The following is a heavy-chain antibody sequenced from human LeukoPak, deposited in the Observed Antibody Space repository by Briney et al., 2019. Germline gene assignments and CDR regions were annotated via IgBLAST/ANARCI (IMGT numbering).Heavy chain of an antibody. D-gene: IGHD4-11*01. J-gene: IGHJ4*02. CDR2: ISNDGSIT. V-gene: IGHV3-30*18. CDR1: GFTFSSYG. Sequence: HPGGSLRLSCAASGFTFSSYGMHWVRQAPGKGLEWVAVISNDGSITKYGDSVRGRFTISRDNSKNTLYVQMNSLRTDDAAVYYCAKSKSPYPMDYIFDFWGQGTRVTVSS. CDR3: AKSKSPYPMDYIFDF.